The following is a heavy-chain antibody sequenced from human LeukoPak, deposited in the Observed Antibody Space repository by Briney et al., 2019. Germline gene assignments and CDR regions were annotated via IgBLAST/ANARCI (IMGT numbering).Heavy chain of an antibody. CDR3: VRGELLPRYYYYYGMDV. Sequence: SQTLSLTCTVSGGSISGGSYYWSWIRQPAGKGLEWIGRIYTSGSTNYNPSLKSRVTISVDTSKNQFSLKLSSVTAADTAVYYCVRGELLPRYYYYYGMDVWGQRTTVTVSS. D-gene: IGHD1-26*01. CDR1: GGSISGGSYY. V-gene: IGHV4-61*02. CDR2: IYTSGST. J-gene: IGHJ6*02.